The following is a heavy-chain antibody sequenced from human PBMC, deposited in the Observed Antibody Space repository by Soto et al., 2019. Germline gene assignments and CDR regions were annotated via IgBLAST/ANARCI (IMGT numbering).Heavy chain of an antibody. J-gene: IGHJ3*02. CDR2: DIPIFGTA. CDR3: AWVQYYYDSSGYQNAFDI. Sequence: ASVKVSCKASGGTFSSYAISWVRQAPGQGLEWMGGDIPIFGTANYAQKFQGRVTITADESTSTAYMELSSLRSEDTAVYYCAWVQYYYDSSGYQNAFDIWGQGTMVTVSS. D-gene: IGHD3-22*01. V-gene: IGHV1-69*13. CDR1: GGTFSSYA.